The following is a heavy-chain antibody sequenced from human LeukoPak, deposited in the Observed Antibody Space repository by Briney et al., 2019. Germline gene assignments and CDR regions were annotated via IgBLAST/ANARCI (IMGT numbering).Heavy chain of an antibody. CDR3: ARDRMIRGYYFDY. J-gene: IGHJ4*02. V-gene: IGHV4-38-2*02. D-gene: IGHD3-22*01. CDR2: IYHSGST. Sequence: PSETLSLTCAVSGYSISSSYYWGWIRQPPGKGLEWIGTIYHSGSTYYNPSLKSRVTISVDTSKNQFSLKLSSVTAADTAVYYCARDRMIRGYYFDYWGQGTLVTVSS. CDR1: GYSISSSYY.